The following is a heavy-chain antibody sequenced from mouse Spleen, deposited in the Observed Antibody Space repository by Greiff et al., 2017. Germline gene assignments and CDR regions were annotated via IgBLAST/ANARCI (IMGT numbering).Heavy chain of an antibody. CDR1: GFTFSDYG. J-gene: IGHJ4*01. CDR3: ARAQLGLYYAMDY. CDR2: ISSGSSTI. D-gene: IGHD4-1*02. V-gene: IGHV5-17*01. Sequence: EVHLVESGGGLVKPGGSLKLSCAASGFTFSDYGMHWVRQAPEKGLEWVAYISSGSSTIYYADTVKGRFTISRDNAKNTLFLQMTSLRSEDTAMYYCARAQLGLYYAMDYWGQGTSVTVSS.